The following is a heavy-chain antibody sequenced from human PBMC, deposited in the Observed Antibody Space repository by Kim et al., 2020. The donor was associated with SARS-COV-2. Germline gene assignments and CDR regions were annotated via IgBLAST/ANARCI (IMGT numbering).Heavy chain of an antibody. V-gene: IGHV4-34*01. CDR1: GGSFSGYY. CDR2: INHSGST. D-gene: IGHD3-9*01. Sequence: SETLSLTCAVYGGSFSGYYWSWIIQPPGKGLEWIGEINHSGSTNYNTSLKSRVTISVDTSKNQFSLKLSSVTAADTAVYYCARFTPILTGYYNYYGMDVWGQGTTVTVSS. J-gene: IGHJ6*02. CDR3: ARFTPILTGYYNYYGMDV.